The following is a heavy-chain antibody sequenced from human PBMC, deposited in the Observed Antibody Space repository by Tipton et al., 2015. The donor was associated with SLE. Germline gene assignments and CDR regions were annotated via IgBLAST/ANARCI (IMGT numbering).Heavy chain of an antibody. CDR3: GSSGYPLGSFDV. Sequence: TLSLTCTVSGGSIGSPSHYWSWVRQPAEKGLEWIGHIYTSGNTNYNPSLKSRVSMSVDTSNNQFSLQLSSVTAADTALYYCGSSGYPLGSFDVWGQGTMVTVS. CDR2: IYTSGNT. CDR1: GGSIGSPSHY. J-gene: IGHJ3*01. D-gene: IGHD3-9*01. V-gene: IGHV4-61*09.